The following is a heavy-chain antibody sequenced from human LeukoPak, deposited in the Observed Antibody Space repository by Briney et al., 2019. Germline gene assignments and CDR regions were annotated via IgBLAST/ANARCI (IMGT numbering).Heavy chain of an antibody. CDR1: GFTFSDYS. V-gene: IGHV3-48*01. CDR2: ITRSSSTI. Sequence: GGSLRLSCAASGFTFSDYSLNWVRQAPVKGLEWVSSITRSSSTIYYADSVKGRFTISRDNSKNTLYLQMSSLRAEDTAVYYCARATRDYGDYEAGYWGQGTLVTVSS. J-gene: IGHJ4*02. D-gene: IGHD4-17*01. CDR3: ARATRDYGDYEAGY.